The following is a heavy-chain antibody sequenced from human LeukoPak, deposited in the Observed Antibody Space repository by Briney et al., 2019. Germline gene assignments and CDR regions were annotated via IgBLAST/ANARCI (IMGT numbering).Heavy chain of an antibody. J-gene: IGHJ6*03. CDR3: TSGTLSYYYMDV. CDR2: IFYSGTT. CDR1: RGLITNNNYF. V-gene: IGHV4-39*07. D-gene: IGHD1-14*01. Sequence: SETLSLTCTVSRGLITNNNYFWGWLRQAPGKGLEWIGNIFYSGTTYYNPSLPSLKGRITILVDTSKNQFSLKLSSVTAADTAVYYCTSGTLSYYYMDVWGKGTTVTISS.